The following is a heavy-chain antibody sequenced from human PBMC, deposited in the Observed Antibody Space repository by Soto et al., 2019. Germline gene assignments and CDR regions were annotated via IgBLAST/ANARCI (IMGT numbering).Heavy chain of an antibody. Sequence: GGSLRLSCVTSGFTFNNYGIHWVRQAPGKGLEWVAVMWAGGRKENYADSVKGRFTMPRDLSKNTLYLQMDSLRAEDTAVYYCARDIDASSHFGWFDPWGQGTLVTVSS. CDR1: GFTFNNYG. CDR2: MWAGGRKE. D-gene: IGHD3-22*01. J-gene: IGHJ5*02. CDR3: ARDIDASSHFGWFDP. V-gene: IGHV3-33*01.